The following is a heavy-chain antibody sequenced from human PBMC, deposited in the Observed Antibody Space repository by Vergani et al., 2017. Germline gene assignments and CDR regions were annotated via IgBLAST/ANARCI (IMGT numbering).Heavy chain of an antibody. D-gene: IGHD2-15*01. J-gene: IGHJ4*02. V-gene: IGHV3-30-3*01. Sequence: QVQLVESGGGVVQPGRSLRLSCAASGFTFSSSAMHWVRQAPGKGLEWVAVISYDGSNKYYADSVKGRFTISRDNSKNTLYLQMNSLRAEDTAVYYCARDPLMVGYFDYWGQGTLVTVSS. CDR3: ARDPLMVGYFDY. CDR2: ISYDGSNK. CDR1: GFTFSSSA.